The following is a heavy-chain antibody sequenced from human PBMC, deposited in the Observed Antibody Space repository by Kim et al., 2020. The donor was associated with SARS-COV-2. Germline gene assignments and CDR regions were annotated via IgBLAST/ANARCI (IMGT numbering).Heavy chain of an antibody. V-gene: IGHV3-73*01. Sequence: VTGQLTISRDDSKNTAYLEMNGLKTEDTAVYYCTRIPATTLAFWDAFDIWGQGTMVTVSS. CDR3: TRIPATTLAFWDAFDI. J-gene: IGHJ3*02. D-gene: IGHD1-1*01.